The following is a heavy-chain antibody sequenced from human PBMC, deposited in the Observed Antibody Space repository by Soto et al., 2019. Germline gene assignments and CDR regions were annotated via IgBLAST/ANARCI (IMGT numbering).Heavy chain of an antibody. CDR1: GYSFNSYW. Sequence: GSLKNSRKGSGYSFNSYWIGWVRQMPGKGLERMGIIYPGDSDTRYSPSFQGQVTISADKSISTAYLRWSSLKASDTAMYYCARIAARHYYYYYGMDVWGQGTTVTVSS. CDR2: IYPGDSDT. V-gene: IGHV5-51*01. CDR3: ARIAARHYYYYYGMDV. J-gene: IGHJ6*02. D-gene: IGHD6-6*01.